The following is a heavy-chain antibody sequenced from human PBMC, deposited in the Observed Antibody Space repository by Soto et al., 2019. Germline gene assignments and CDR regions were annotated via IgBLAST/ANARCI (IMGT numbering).Heavy chain of an antibody. J-gene: IGHJ5*02. Sequence: SETLSLTCTVSGGSVSSESYYWSWIRQPPGKGLEWIGYIYYSGSTNYNPSLKSRVTISVDTSKNQFSLKLSSVTAADTAVYYCARVLPAAMFGWFDPWGQGTLVTVSS. CDR1: GGSVSSESYY. V-gene: IGHV4-61*01. D-gene: IGHD2-2*01. CDR2: IYYSGST. CDR3: ARVLPAAMFGWFDP.